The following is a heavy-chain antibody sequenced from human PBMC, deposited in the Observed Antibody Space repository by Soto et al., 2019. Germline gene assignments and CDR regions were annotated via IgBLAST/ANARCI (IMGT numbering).Heavy chain of an antibody. V-gene: IGHV3-15*01. CDR3: SRDLALRHNKNCCAMDV. Sequence: EVQLVESGGGLVKPGGSLRLSCAASGFSFTNDWMNWVRQAPGKGLEWIGRIKTKVDGGTAEYAPHVQVRFTISRDDSKNTLYLEMNSLKVEDTAVYFCSRDLALRHNKNCCAMDVWGRGNTVTVSS. CDR1: GFSFTNDW. CDR2: IKTKVDGGTA. J-gene: IGHJ6*02. D-gene: IGHD1-1*01.